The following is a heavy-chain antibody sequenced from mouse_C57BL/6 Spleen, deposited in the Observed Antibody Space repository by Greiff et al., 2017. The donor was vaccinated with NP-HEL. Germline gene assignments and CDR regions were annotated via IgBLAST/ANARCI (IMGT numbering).Heavy chain of an antibody. CDR2: INPNYGTT. Sequence: EVQLQQSGPELVKPGASVKISCKASGYSFTDYNMNWVKQSNGKSLEWIGVINPNYGTTSYNQKFKGKATLTVDQSSSTAYMQLNSLTSEDSAVYYCARSEFITTVVATLYYAMDYWGQGTSVTVSS. CDR1: GYSFTDYN. CDR3: ARSEFITTVVATLYYAMDY. D-gene: IGHD1-1*01. V-gene: IGHV1-39*01. J-gene: IGHJ4*01.